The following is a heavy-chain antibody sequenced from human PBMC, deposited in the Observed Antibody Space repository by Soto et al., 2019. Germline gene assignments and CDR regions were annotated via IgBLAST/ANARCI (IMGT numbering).Heavy chain of an antibody. Sequence: SLRLSCAASGFTFSSYWMHWVRQAPGKGLVWVSRINSDGSSTSYADSVKGRFTISRDNAKNTLYLQMNSLRAEDMAVYYCAQGSGYCSGGSCYHDYYYYGMDVWGQGTTVTVSS. D-gene: IGHD2-15*01. CDR3: AQGSGYCSGGSCYHDYYYYGMDV. V-gene: IGHV3-74*01. J-gene: IGHJ6*02. CDR2: INSDGSST. CDR1: GFTFSSYW.